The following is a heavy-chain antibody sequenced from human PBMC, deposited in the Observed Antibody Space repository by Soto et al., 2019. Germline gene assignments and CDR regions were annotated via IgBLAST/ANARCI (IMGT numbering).Heavy chain of an antibody. D-gene: IGHD6-6*01. CDR2: IIPIFGTA. CDR3: ARDRRAGSSDRWFDP. J-gene: IGHJ5*02. V-gene: IGHV1-69*13. CDR1: GGTFSSYA. Sequence: SVKVSCKASGGTFSSYAISWVRQAPGQGLEWMGGIIPIFGTANYAQKFQGRVTITADESTSTAYMELSSLRSEDTAVYYCARDRRAGSSDRWFDPWGQGTLVTVSS.